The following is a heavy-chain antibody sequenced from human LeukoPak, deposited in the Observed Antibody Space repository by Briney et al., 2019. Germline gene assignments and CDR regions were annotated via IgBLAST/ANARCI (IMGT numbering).Heavy chain of an antibody. J-gene: IGHJ4*02. CDR3: ARASAIVGAPAVDY. CDR1: GYTFTGYY. CDR2: INPNSGGT. V-gene: IGHV1-2*02. D-gene: IGHD1-26*01. Sequence: ASVKVSCKASGYTFTGYYMHWVRQAPGQGLEWMGWINPNSGGTNYAQKFQGRVTMTRDTSISTAYTELSRLRSDDTAVYYCARASAIVGAPAVDYWGQGTLVTVSS.